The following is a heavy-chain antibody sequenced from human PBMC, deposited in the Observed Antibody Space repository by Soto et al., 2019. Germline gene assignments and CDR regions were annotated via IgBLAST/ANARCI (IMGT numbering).Heavy chain of an antibody. J-gene: IGHJ4*02. CDR2: ISSSGSTI. CDR1: GFTFSDYY. V-gene: IGHV3-11*01. CDR3: AIRGNQLLWFGEAPSDY. Sequence: PVGSLRLSCAASGFTFSDYYMSWIRQAPGKGLEWVSYISSSGSTIYYADSVKGRFTISRDNAKNSLYLQMNSLRAEDTAVYYCAIRGNQLLWFGEAPSDYWGQGTLVTVSS. D-gene: IGHD3-10*01.